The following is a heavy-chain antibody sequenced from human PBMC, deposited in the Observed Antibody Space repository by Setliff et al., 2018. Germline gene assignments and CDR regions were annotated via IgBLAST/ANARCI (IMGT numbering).Heavy chain of an antibody. CDR3: AKEYVVIQFVTNVHNHYGMDV. V-gene: IGHV4-39*07. J-gene: IGHJ6*02. D-gene: IGHD2-21*01. CDR2: VSFFGAS. Sequence: WVRQAPGKGLEWVGTVSFFGASYSNPSLRSRLTISLDTSKNQFSLRLTSVTAADTAVYYCAKEYVVIQFVTNVHNHYGMDVWGQGTTVTVSS.